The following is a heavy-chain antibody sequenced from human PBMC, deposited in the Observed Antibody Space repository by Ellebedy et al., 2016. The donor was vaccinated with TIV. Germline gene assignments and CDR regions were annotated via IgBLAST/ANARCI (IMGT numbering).Heavy chain of an antibody. V-gene: IGHV3-30*18. Sequence: GESLKISCAASGFMFNTYAMHWVRQAPGKGLEWVAILSYDSGNKFYTDSVKGRFTVSRDNAKHTLYLHLNGLRVEDTAIYYCAKAGGGGAPDDYWGQGTLVTVSS. CDR1: GFMFNTYA. CDR3: AKAGGGGAPDDY. CDR2: LSYDSGNK. J-gene: IGHJ4*02. D-gene: IGHD1-26*01.